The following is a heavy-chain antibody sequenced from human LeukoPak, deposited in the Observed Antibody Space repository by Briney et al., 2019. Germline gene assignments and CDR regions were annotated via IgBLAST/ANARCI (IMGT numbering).Heavy chain of an antibody. Sequence: SDTLSLTCPVSGGSLSSGSYYWRWFRQPARKGLEWIGRIYTSGSTNYNPSLKSRVTISVDTSKNQFSLKLSSVTAADTAVYYCAREWVITGYYFDYWGQGTLVTVSS. CDR3: AREWVITGYYFDY. CDR1: GGSLSSGSYY. J-gene: IGHJ4*02. D-gene: IGHD3-22*01. CDR2: IYTSGST. V-gene: IGHV4-61*02.